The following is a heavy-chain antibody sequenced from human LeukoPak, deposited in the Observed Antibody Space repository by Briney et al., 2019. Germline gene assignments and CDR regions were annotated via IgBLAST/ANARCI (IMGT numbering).Heavy chain of an antibody. CDR1: GFTFSNYA. J-gene: IGHJ4*02. D-gene: IGHD2-15*01. CDR3: ANHPRDGESGLTKSTPDY. CDR2: ITGSGGGT. V-gene: IGHV3-23*01. Sequence: GGSLRLSCAASGFTFSNYAMSWVRQAQGKGLEWVSSITGSGGGTYYSDSVEGRFTISRDNFRDTLYLQMDSLKAEDTGLYYCANHPRDGESGLTKSTPDYWGQGTLVTVSS.